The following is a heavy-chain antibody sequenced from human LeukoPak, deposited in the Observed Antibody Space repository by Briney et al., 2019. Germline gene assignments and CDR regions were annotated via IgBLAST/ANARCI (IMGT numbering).Heavy chain of an antibody. D-gene: IGHD3-16*01. CDR1: GFTFDDYG. Sequence: GGSLRLSCAASGFTFDDYGMSWVRQAPGKGLEWFSGINWNGGSTGYATSVKGRFTISRDNAKNSLYLQMNSLRAEDTALYYCARASHGAWDFDYWGQGTLVTVSS. V-gene: IGHV3-20*04. CDR2: INWNGGST. J-gene: IGHJ4*02. CDR3: ARASHGAWDFDY.